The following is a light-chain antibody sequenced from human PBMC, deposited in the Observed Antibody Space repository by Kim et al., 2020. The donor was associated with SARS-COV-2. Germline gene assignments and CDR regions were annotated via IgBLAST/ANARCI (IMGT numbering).Light chain of an antibody. V-gene: IGKV1-33*01. Sequence: SASVGDRVPITCQASQDISNYLSWYQQKPGKAPKLLIFDASNLQTGGPSRFSGSGSGTHFSFTISSLQSEDVATYFCQQYDTPPYTFGQGTKLEI. CDR1: QDISNY. CDR2: DAS. J-gene: IGKJ2*01. CDR3: QQYDTPPYT.